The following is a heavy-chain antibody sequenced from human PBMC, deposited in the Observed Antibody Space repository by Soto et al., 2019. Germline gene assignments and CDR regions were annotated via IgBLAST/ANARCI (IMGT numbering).Heavy chain of an antibody. V-gene: IGHV3-74*01. D-gene: IGHD2-2*01. CDR1: GFTFSIYW. Sequence: PGGSLRLSCAASGFTFSIYWMHWVRQAPGKGLVWVSCINSDGSSTSYADSVKGRFTISRDNAKNTLYLQMNSLRAEDTAVYYCARDGIDLVVPAASIDYWGQGTLVTVSS. CDR3: ARDGIDLVVPAASIDY. CDR2: INSDGSST. J-gene: IGHJ4*02.